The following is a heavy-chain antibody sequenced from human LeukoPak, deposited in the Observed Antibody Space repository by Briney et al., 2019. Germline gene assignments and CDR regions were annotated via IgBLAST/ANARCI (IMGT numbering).Heavy chain of an antibody. J-gene: IGHJ4*02. V-gene: IGHV1-69*01. Sequence: GSSVKVSCKASGGTFSSYAISWVRQAPGQGLEWRGGIIPIFGTANYAQKFQGRVTITADESTNTAYMELSSLRSEDTAVYYCASHYYGSGSYDYWGQGTLVTVSS. CDR1: GGTFSSYA. CDR3: ASHYYGSGSYDY. CDR2: IIPIFGTA. D-gene: IGHD3-10*01.